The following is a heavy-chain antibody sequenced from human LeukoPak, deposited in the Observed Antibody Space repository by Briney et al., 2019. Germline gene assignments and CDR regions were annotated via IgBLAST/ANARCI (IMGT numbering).Heavy chain of an antibody. CDR2: IYYSGST. V-gene: IGHV4-31*03. J-gene: IGHJ4*02. CDR1: GGSISSGGYY. CDR3: ARGVAAAGTVPY. Sequence: SQTLSLTCTVSGGSISSGGYYWSWIRQHPGKGLEWIGYIYYSGSTYYNPSLKSRVTISVDTSKDQFPLMLRSVTAADTAVYYCARGVAAAGTVPYWGQGTLVTVSS. D-gene: IGHD6-13*01.